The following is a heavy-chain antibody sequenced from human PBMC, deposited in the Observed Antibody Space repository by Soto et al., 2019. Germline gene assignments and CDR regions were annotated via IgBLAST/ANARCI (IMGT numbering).Heavy chain of an antibody. J-gene: IGHJ4*02. CDR1: GYTFTSYY. CDR3: ASKYYYRPGPWY. V-gene: IGHV1-46*01. CDR2: INANNGNT. D-gene: IGHD3-10*01. Sequence: GASVKVSCKASGYTFTSYYMHAVRHAPGPGLEWMGIINANNGNTSYAQKLQGRVTMTTDTSTSTAYMELRSLRSDDMSVYYCASKYYYRPGPWYWGKGTLVTVSP.